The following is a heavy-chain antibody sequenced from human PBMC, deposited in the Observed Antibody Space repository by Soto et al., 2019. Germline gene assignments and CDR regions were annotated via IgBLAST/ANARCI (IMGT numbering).Heavy chain of an antibody. D-gene: IGHD3-3*02. V-gene: IGHV1-58*01. CDR2: IVVGSGNT. Sequence: ASVKVSCKASGFAFTSSAVQWLRQARGQRLEWIGWIVVGSGNTNYAQKFQERVTITRDMSTSTAYMELSSLRSEDTAVYYCAARGPHFWSGYYTGYDWFDPWGQGTLVTVSS. J-gene: IGHJ5*02. CDR1: GFAFTSSA. CDR3: AARGPHFWSGYYTGYDWFDP.